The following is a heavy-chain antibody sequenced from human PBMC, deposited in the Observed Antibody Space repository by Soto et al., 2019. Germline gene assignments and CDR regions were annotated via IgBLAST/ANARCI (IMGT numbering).Heavy chain of an antibody. CDR1: GFSLSTSGVG. V-gene: IGHV2-5*02. Sequence: QITLKESGPTLVKPTQTLTLTCTFSGFSLSTSGVGVGWIRQPPGKALEWLALIYWDDDKRYSPSLKSRLTITKDTSKNQVVLTMTNMDPVDTAIYYCAHSHTTVTTSGAFDIWGQGTMVTVSS. D-gene: IGHD4-17*01. J-gene: IGHJ3*02. CDR3: AHSHTTVTTSGAFDI. CDR2: IYWDDDK.